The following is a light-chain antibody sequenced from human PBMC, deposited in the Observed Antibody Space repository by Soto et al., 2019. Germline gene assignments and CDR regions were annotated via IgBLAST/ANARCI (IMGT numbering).Light chain of an antibody. Sequence: EIVMTQSPATLSLSPGERATLSCRASQSITSNLAWYQQKPGRAPRLLIYGASTRATGIPARFSGSGSGTEFTLTISNLQSEDFAVYYCQQYNNWPRTFGQGTKVDNK. J-gene: IGKJ1*01. CDR2: GAS. V-gene: IGKV3-15*01. CDR3: QQYNNWPRT. CDR1: QSITSN.